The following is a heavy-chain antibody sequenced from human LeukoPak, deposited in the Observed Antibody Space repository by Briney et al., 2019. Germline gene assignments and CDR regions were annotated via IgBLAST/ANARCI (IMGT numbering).Heavy chain of an antibody. Sequence: GGSLRLSCAASGFTFSSYSMTWVRQAPGKGLEWISSISSISTYKFYADSVKGRFTISRDDSENSLYLQMNSLRAEDTAVYYCARDSSSWYDYYYYYMDVWGKGTTVTVSS. CDR1: GFTFSSYS. CDR2: ISSISTYK. D-gene: IGHD6-13*01. CDR3: ARDSSSWYDYYYYYMDV. V-gene: IGHV3-21*01. J-gene: IGHJ6*03.